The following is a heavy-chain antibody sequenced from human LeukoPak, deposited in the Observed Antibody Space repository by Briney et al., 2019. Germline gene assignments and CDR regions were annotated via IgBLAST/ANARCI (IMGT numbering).Heavy chain of an antibody. CDR1: VYTFTGYY. V-gene: IGHV1-2*02. J-gene: IGHJ4*02. CDR2: INPNSGGT. D-gene: IGHD3-22*01. Sequence: GASVKVSCKASVYTFTGYYMHWVRQAPGQGFEWMGWINPNSGGTNYAQKFQGRVTMIRDTSISTAYMELSRLRSDDTVVYYCAREHDSSGATGSIDYWGQGTLVTVSS. CDR3: AREHDSSGATGSIDY.